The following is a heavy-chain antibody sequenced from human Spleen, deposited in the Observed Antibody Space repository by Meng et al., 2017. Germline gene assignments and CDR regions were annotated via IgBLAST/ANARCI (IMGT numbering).Heavy chain of an antibody. V-gene: IGHV3-11*04. CDR3: ARDYPDSGSYLRLFAFDI. D-gene: IGHD1-26*01. CDR2: ISSSGSTI. J-gene: IGHJ3*02. CDR1: GFTFSDYY. Sequence: GESLKISCAASGFTFSDYYMSWIRQAPGKGLEWVSYISSSGSTIYYADSVKGRFTISRDNAKNSLYLQMSSLRAEDTAVYFCARDYPDSGSYLRLFAFDIWGQGTMVTVSS.